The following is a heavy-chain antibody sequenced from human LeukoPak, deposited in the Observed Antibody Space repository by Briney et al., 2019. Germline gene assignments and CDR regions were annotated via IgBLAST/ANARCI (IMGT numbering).Heavy chain of an antibody. Sequence: PGGSLRLSCAASGFTFSSYWMSWVRQAPGKGLEWVANIKQDGSEKYYVDSVKGRFTISRDNAKNSLYLQMNSLRAEDTAVYYGARGLTRVDSSSWYAWGQGTLVTVSS. V-gene: IGHV3-7*01. CDR2: IKQDGSEK. CDR3: ARGLTRVDSSSWYA. CDR1: GFTFSSYW. D-gene: IGHD6-13*01. J-gene: IGHJ5*02.